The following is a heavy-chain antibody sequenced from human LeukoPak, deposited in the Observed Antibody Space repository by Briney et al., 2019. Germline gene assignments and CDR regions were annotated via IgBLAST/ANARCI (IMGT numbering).Heavy chain of an antibody. Sequence: GRSLRLSCAASGFTFDDYAMHWVRQAPGKGLEWVSGISWNSGSIGYADSVKGRFTISRDNAKNSLYLQMNSLRAEDTALYYCAKDIGYGGNSQFDYWGQGTLVTVSS. J-gene: IGHJ4*02. CDR1: GFTFDDYA. V-gene: IGHV3-9*01. CDR2: ISWNSGSI. CDR3: AKDIGYGGNSQFDY. D-gene: IGHD4-23*01.